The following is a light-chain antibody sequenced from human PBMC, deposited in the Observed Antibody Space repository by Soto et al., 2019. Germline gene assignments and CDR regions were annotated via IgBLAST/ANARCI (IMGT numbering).Light chain of an antibody. CDR1: QSVSSY. CDR2: HAS. CDR3: QQRSNWPIT. V-gene: IGKV3-11*01. J-gene: IGKJ5*01. Sequence: EILLTQSPATLSLSAGERATLSCRASQSVSSYLAWYQQKPGQAPRLLIYHASNRATGIPARFSGSGSGTDSTLTISSLEPEDFEVYYCQQRSNWPITFGQGTRLEIK.